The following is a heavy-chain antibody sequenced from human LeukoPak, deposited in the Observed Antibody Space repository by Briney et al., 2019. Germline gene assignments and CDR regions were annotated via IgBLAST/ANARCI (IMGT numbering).Heavy chain of an antibody. V-gene: IGHV3-23*01. CDR3: AKSSTSQRGYYGMDV. CDR1: GFTFSDYA. J-gene: IGHJ6*02. CDR2: ITDSGSST. Sequence: GGSLRLSCSASGFTFSDYAMSWVRQAPGKGLEWVSFITDSGSSTYYADSVKGRFTISRDSSKNTLSLQMNSLRVEDTGVYFCAKSSTSQRGYYGMDVWGQGTTVTVSS. D-gene: IGHD6-25*01.